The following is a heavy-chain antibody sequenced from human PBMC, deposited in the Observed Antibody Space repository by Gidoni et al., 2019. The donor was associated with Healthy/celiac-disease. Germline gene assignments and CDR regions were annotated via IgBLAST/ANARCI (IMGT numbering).Heavy chain of an antibody. D-gene: IGHD2-21*01. Sequence: QLQLQESGPGLVKPSETLSLTCTVSGGSISSSSYYWGWIRQPPGKGLEWIGSIYYSGSTYYNPSLKSRVTISVDTSKNQFSLKLSSVTAADTAVYYCACIVVVIEYFQHWGQGTLVTVSS. CDR3: ACIVVVIEYFQH. J-gene: IGHJ1*01. V-gene: IGHV4-39*01. CDR1: GGSISSSSYY. CDR2: IYYSGST.